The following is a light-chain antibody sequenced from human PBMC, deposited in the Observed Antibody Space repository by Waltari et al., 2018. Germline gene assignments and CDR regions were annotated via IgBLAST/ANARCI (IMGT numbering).Light chain of an antibody. CDR3: QALGTGAWV. J-gene: IGLJ3*02. CDR2: QDT. CDR1: ILGNKY. V-gene: IGLV3-1*01. Sequence: SYELTQPPSVSVSPGPTASLTCSGDILGNKYASWYQQKQGQSPLLVIYQDTNRPSGIPERFSGSKSGNAATLTISGTQAMDEADYYCQALGTGAWVFGGGTKLTVL.